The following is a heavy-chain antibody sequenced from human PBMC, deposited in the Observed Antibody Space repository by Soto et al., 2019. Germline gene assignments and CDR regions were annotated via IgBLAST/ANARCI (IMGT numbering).Heavy chain of an antibody. CDR1: GGSFSGYY. J-gene: IGHJ2*01. Sequence: QVQLQQWGAGLLKPSETLSLTCAVYGGSFSGYYWSWIRQPPGKGLEWIGEINHSGSTNYNPSLKSRVTISVDKSKNQFSLKLSSVTAADTAVYYCARTRVVIPHGDFDLWGRGTLVPVSS. V-gene: IGHV4-34*01. D-gene: IGHD3-3*01. CDR3: ARTRVVIPHGDFDL. CDR2: INHSGST.